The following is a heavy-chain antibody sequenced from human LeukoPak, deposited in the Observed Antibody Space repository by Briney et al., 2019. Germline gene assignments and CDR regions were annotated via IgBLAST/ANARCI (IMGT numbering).Heavy chain of an antibody. D-gene: IGHD3-16*01. Sequence: PGGSLRLSCAASKFTFSDYHMSWIRQAPGEGLEWISHISTSGDTMYYADSVKGRFTISRDNAKNSLYLQMDSLRAEDTAVYYCARVSYAYNSNDFWGQGTLVTVSS. CDR2: ISTSGDTM. CDR1: KFTFSDYH. J-gene: IGHJ4*02. CDR3: ARVSYAYNSNDF. V-gene: IGHV3-11*01.